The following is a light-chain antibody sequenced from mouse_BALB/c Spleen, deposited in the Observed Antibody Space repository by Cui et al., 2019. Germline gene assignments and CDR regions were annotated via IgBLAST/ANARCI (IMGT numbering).Light chain of an antibody. CDR3: QHFWGTPWT. J-gene: IGKJ1*01. CDR1: ENIYSN. V-gene: IGKV12-46*01. Sequence: DIQMTQSTASLSVSVGETVTITCRASENIYSNLAWYQQKQGKSPQLLVYAATNLADGVPSRFSGSGSGTQYSLKINSLQSEDFGSYYCQHFWGTPWTFGGGTELEIK. CDR2: AAT.